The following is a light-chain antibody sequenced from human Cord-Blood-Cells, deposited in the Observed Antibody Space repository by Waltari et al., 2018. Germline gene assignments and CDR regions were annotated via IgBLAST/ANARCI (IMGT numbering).Light chain of an antibody. Sequence: QSALTQPRSVSGSPGQSVTISCTGTSSDVGGYNYVSWYQQHPGKAPKLMIYDCSKRPSGVPDRFSGSKSGNTASLTISGLQAEYEADYYGCSYAGSYTWVFGGGTKLTVL. CDR1: SSDVGGYNY. J-gene: IGLJ3*02. V-gene: IGLV2-11*01. CDR3: CSYAGSYTWV. CDR2: DCS.